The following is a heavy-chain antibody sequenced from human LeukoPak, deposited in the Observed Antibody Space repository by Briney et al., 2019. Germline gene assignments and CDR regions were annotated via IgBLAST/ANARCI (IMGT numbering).Heavy chain of an antibody. CDR3: ARLGTAEFDS. D-gene: IGHD1-1*01. J-gene: IGHJ4*02. CDR2: INYSGST. Sequence: SETLSLTCTVSGDSISSGSYYWGWIRQPPGKGLGWIGSINYSGSTYYNPSLKSRVTLSVDTSKNQFSLKVSSVTAADTAVYYCARLGTAEFDSWGQGILVTVSS. V-gene: IGHV4-39*01. CDR1: GDSISSGSYY.